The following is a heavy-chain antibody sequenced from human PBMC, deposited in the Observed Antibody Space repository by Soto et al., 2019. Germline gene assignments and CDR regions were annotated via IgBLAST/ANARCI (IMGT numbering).Heavy chain of an antibody. CDR1: GFTFSSYS. CDR2: ISSSSSTI. J-gene: IGHJ4*01. D-gene: IGHD4-17*01. CDR3: ESHPTVIEYFFAY. V-gene: IGHV3-48*02. Sequence: GSLRLSCAASGFTFSSYSMNWVRQAPGKGLEWVSYISSSSSTIYYADSVKGRFTISRDNAKNSLYLQMNSLRDEDTAVYYCESHPTVIEYFFAYWVNGTLVPVSS.